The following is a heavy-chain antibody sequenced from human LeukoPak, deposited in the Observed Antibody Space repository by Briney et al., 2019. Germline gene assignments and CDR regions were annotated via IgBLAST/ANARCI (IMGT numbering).Heavy chain of an antibody. Sequence: PSETLSLTCTVSGGSIRSYYWNWIRQPPGKGLEWMGYIYYSGSTNYNPPLKSRVTISVDMSKNQFSLKLTSVTAADTAVYYCARDYAGSSSWNWFDPWGQGTLVTVSS. CDR2: IYYSGST. CDR3: ARDYAGSSSWNWFDP. CDR1: GGSIRSYY. V-gene: IGHV4-59*01. D-gene: IGHD6-13*01. J-gene: IGHJ5*02.